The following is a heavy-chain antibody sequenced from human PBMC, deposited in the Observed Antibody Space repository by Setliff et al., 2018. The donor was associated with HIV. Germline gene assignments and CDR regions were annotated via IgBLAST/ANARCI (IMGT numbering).Heavy chain of an antibody. CDR1: GGSISSYY. D-gene: IGHD5-18*01. CDR3: ARGTGSYGSDY. Sequence: SETLSLTCTVSGGSISSYYWSWIRQPAGKGLEWIGRIWTSGGTNYNPSLKSRVTISVDTSKNQFSLKLSSVTAADTAVYYCARGTGSYGSDYWGQGTLVTVSS. V-gene: IGHV4-4*07. CDR2: IWTSGGT. J-gene: IGHJ4*02.